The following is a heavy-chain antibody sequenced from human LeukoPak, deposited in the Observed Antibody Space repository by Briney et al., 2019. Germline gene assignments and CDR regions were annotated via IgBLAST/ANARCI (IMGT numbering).Heavy chain of an antibody. D-gene: IGHD5-18*01. J-gene: IGHJ3*02. V-gene: IGHV3-66*01. CDR2: IDSTGST. CDR3: ARRERLGYSCGRGTLDI. CDR1: GILVSSNY. Sequence: PGGSLRLSCVASGILVSSNYMSWVRQAPGKGLEWVSFIDSTGSTYYADSVKGRFTISRDNSRNTLYLQMNSLRVEDTAVYYCARRERLGYSCGRGTLDIWGQGTMVTVSS.